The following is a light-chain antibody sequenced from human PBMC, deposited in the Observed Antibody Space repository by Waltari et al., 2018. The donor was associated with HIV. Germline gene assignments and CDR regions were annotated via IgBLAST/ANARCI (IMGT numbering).Light chain of an antibody. CDR1: QSVLYNSNNKNY. J-gene: IGKJ2*01. CDR2: WAS. CDR3: QQYYAIPYT. Sequence: DIVMTQSPDSLTVSLGERATINCKSSQSVLYNSNNKNYLTWYQQKPGQPPKLLIYWASTRESGVPDRVSGSGSGTDFTLTISSLQAEDVAVYYCQQYYAIPYTFGQGTKLEIK. V-gene: IGKV4-1*01.